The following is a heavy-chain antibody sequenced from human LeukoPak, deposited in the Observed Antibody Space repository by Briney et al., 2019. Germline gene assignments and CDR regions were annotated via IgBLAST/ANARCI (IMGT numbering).Heavy chain of an antibody. V-gene: IGHV1-69*04. J-gene: IGHJ5*02. D-gene: IGHD2-15*01. CDR1: GGTFSSYA. CDR2: IIPILGIA. Sequence: GASVKVSCKASGGTFSSYAISWVRQAPGQGLEWMGRIIPILGIANYAQKFQGRVTITADKSTSTAYMELSSLRSEDTAVYYCARELRLNGHWFDPWGQGTLVTVSS. CDR3: ARELRLNGHWFDP.